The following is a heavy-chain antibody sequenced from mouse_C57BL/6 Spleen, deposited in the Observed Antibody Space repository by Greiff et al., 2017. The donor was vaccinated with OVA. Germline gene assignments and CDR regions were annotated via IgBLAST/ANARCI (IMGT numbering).Heavy chain of an antibody. CDR2: INPNNGGT. Sequence: EVQLQQSGPELVKPGASVKMSCKASGYTFTDYNMHWVKQSHGKSLEWIGYINPNNGGTSYNQKFKGKATLTVNKSSSTAYMELRSLTSEDSAVYYCARGRRGDYYAMDYWGQGTSVTVSS. CDR3: ARGRRGDYYAMDY. V-gene: IGHV1-22*01. J-gene: IGHJ4*01. CDR1: GYTFTDYN. D-gene: IGHD2-12*01.